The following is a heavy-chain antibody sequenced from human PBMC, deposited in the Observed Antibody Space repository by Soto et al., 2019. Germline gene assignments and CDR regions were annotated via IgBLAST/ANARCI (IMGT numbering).Heavy chain of an antibody. CDR1: GVTVSSDY. CDR2: IYSGGST. CDR3: DRECSSSWYSFFDY. D-gene: IGHD6-13*01. V-gene: IGHV3-53*04. J-gene: IGHJ4*02. Sequence: GGSLRLSCAASGVTVSSDYMSWVRQAPGKGLEWVSVIYSGGSTYYADSVKGRFTISRHNSKNTLYLQMNSLRADDTAVYYCDRECSSSWYSFFDYWGQGTLVTVSS.